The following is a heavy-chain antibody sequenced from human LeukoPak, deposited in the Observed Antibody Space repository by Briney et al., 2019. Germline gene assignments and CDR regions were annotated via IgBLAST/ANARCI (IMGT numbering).Heavy chain of an antibody. D-gene: IGHD1-26*01. Sequence: PGGSLRLSCTASGFTFSSYGMHWVRQAPGKGLEWVAFIRFDESDKYYRDSVKGRFTISRDISKNTLFLQMDSLRADDTAVYYCAKAGGSGNYYAPFDSWAQGTLVTVSS. CDR2: IRFDESDK. CDR3: AKAGGSGNYYAPFDS. J-gene: IGHJ4*02. V-gene: IGHV3-30*02. CDR1: GFTFSSYG.